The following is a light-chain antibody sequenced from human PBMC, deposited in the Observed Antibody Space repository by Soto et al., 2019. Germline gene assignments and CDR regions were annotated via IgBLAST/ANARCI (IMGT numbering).Light chain of an antibody. CDR1: SSDVGGYNY. CDR3: CSYAGSYSYV. V-gene: IGLV2-11*01. CDR2: GVS. J-gene: IGLJ1*01. Sequence: QSALTQPRSVSGSPGQSVTISCTGSSSDVGGYNYVSWYQHHPDKVPKLIIFGVSKRPSGVPDRFSGSKSGNTASLTISGLQAEDEADYYCCSYAGSYSYVFGTGTKVTVL.